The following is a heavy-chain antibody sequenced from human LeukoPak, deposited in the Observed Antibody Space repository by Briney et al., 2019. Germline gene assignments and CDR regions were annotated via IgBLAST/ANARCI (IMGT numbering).Heavy chain of an antibody. Sequence: ASVKVSCKASGYTFTSYYMHWVRQAPGQGLEWMGIINPSGGSTSYAQKFQGRVTTTRDMSTSTVYMELSSLRSEDTAVYYCASSGWFGEADYYYYYMDVWGKGTTVTVSS. CDR1: GYTFTSYY. V-gene: IGHV1-46*01. J-gene: IGHJ6*03. CDR3: ASSGWFGEADYYYYYMDV. CDR2: INPSGGST. D-gene: IGHD3-10*01.